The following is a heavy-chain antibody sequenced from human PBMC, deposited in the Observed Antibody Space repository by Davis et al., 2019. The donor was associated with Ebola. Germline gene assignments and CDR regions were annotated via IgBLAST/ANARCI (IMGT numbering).Heavy chain of an antibody. V-gene: IGHV1-46*01. CDR2: INPSGGST. Sequence: ASVKVSCKASGYTFTSYYMHWVRQAPGQGLEWMGIINPSGGSTSYAQKFQGRVTMTRDTSTRTVYMELSSLRSEDTAVYYCARGRFLEWLLLTHYYYGMDVWGQGTTVTVSS. D-gene: IGHD3-3*01. CDR1: GYTFTSYY. CDR3: ARGRFLEWLLLTHYYYGMDV. J-gene: IGHJ6*02.